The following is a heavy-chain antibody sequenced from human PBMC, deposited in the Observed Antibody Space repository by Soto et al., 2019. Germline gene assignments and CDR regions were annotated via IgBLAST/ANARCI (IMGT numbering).Heavy chain of an antibody. CDR2: MNPNSGNT. V-gene: IGHV1-8*01. Sequence: GASVKVSCKASGYTFTSYDINWVRQATGQGLEWMGWMNPNSGNTGYAQKFQGRDTMTRNTSISTAYMELSSLRSEDTAVYYCARGHSITIFGVVIIEGMDVWGQGTTVTVSS. J-gene: IGHJ6*02. CDR3: ARGHSITIFGVVIIEGMDV. CDR1: GYTFTSYD. D-gene: IGHD3-3*01.